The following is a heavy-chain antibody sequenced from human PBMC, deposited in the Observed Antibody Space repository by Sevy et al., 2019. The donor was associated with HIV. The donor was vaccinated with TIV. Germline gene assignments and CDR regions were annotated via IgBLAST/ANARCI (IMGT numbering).Heavy chain of an antibody. J-gene: IGHJ4*02. Sequence: GGSLRLSCAASGFTFSSYAMSWVRQAPGKGLERVSTFSFGCGKMNYADSVKGRFTISRDNSKNTLYLQMHSLRAEDTAVYYCAREGCSKPHDYWGQGTLVTVSS. CDR2: FSFGCGKM. D-gene: IGHD3-10*02. CDR3: AREGCSKPHDY. V-gene: IGHV3-23*01. CDR1: GFTFSSYA.